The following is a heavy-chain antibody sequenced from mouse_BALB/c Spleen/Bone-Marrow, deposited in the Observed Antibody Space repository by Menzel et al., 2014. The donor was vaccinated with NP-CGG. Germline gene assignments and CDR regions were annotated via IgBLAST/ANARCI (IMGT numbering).Heavy chain of an antibody. V-gene: IGHV14-3*02. CDR1: GFNIKDTY. CDR3: ARGYYDYDLDY. D-gene: IGHD2-4*01. Sequence: EVQLQQSGAELVKPGASVKLSCTASGFNIKDTYMHWVKQRPEQGLEWNGRIDPANGNTKYDPKFQGKATITADTSSNTAYLQLSSLTSEDSAVYYCARGYYDYDLDYWGQGTTLTVSS. J-gene: IGHJ2*01. CDR2: IDPANGNT.